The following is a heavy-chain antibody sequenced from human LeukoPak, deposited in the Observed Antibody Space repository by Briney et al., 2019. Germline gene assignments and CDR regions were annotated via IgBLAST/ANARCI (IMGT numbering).Heavy chain of an antibody. V-gene: IGHV4-34*01. CDR2: INHSGST. D-gene: IGHD4-23*01. CDR3: ARGLGGSIYGGWFDH. CDR1: GGSFSGYY. Sequence: SETLTLTGAVYGGSFSGYYRSWIRQPPGKGLEWIGEINHSGSTNYNPSLKSRVTISVDTSKNQFSLKLSSVTAADTAVYYCARGLGGSIYGGWFDHWGQGTLVTVSS. J-gene: IGHJ5*02.